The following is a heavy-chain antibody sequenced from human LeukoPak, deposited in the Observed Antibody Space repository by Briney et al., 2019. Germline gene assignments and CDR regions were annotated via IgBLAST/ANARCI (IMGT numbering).Heavy chain of an antibody. D-gene: IGHD1-1*01. V-gene: IGHV3-30-3*01. J-gene: IGHJ5*02. CDR1: GFTFSSYA. CDR3: VREWGTGFDP. CDR2: ISYDGSNK. Sequence: GGSLRLSCAASGFTFSSYAMHWVRQAPGKGLEWVAVISYDGSNKYYADSVKGRFTISRDNSKNTLYLQMNSLRAEDTAVYYCVREWGTGFDPWGQGTLVTVSS.